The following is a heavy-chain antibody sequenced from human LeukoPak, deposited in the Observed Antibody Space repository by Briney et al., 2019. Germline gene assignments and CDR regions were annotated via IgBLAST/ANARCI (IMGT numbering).Heavy chain of an antibody. V-gene: IGHV1-69*13. J-gene: IGHJ6*02. D-gene: IGHD3-16*02. Sequence: SVKVSCKASGGTFSSYAISWVRQAPGQGLEWMGGIIPIFGTANYAQKFQGRVTITADESASTAYMELSSLRSEDTAVYYCARDYRHNRGYYYGMDVWGQGTTVTVSS. CDR1: GGTFSSYA. CDR2: IIPIFGTA. CDR3: ARDYRHNRGYYYGMDV.